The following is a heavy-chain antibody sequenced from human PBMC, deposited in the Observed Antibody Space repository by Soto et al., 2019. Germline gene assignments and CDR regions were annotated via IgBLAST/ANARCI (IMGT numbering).Heavy chain of an antibody. J-gene: IGHJ5*02. Sequence: SETLSLTCTVAGGSISSGDYYWSWIRQPPGKGLEWIGYIYYSGSTYYNPSLKSRVTISVDTSKNQFSLKLSSVTATDTAVYYCARAGLEWSYNWFDPWGQGTLVTVSS. CDR1: GGSISSGDYY. D-gene: IGHD3-3*01. V-gene: IGHV4-30-4*01. CDR2: IYYSGST. CDR3: ARAGLEWSYNWFDP.